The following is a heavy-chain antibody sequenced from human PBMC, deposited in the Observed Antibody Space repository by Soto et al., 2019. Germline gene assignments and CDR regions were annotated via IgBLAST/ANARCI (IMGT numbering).Heavy chain of an antibody. CDR2: IYYSGST. CDR1: GGSISSYY. D-gene: IGHD3-10*02. V-gene: IGHV4-59*01. Sequence: SETLSLTCTVSGGSISSYYWSWIRQPPGKGLEWIGYIYYSGSTNYNPSLKSRVTISVDTSKNQFSLKLSSVTAADTAVYYCARDERVRGVISGPWFDPWGQGTLVTVSS. CDR3: ARDERVRGVISGPWFDP. J-gene: IGHJ5*02.